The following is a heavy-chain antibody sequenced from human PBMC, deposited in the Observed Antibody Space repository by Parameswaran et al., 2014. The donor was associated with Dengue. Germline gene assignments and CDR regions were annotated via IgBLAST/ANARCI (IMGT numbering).Heavy chain of an antibody. J-gene: IGHJ4*02. D-gene: IGHD3-3*01. CDR2: IRSKANSYAT. V-gene: IGHV3-73*01. CDR3: TSSGSITIFGVVIPKERSYFDY. Sequence: VRQAPGNGLEWVGRIRSKANSYATAYAASVKGRFTISRDDSKNTAYLQMNSLKTEDTAVYYCTSSGSITIFGVVIPKERSYFDYWGQGTLVTVSS.